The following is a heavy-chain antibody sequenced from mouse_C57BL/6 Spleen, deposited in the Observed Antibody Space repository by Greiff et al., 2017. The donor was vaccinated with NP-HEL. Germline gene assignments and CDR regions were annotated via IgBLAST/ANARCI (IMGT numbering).Heavy chain of an antibody. J-gene: IGHJ4*01. CDR1: GFSFNTYA. D-gene: IGHD2-3*01. CDR3: VRRDGSHAMDY. CDR2: IRSKSNNYAT. Sequence: EVQGVESGGGLVQPKGSLKLSCAASGFSFNTYAMNWVRQAPGKGLEWVARIRSKSNNYATYYADSVKDRFTISRDDSESMLYLQMNNLKTEDTAMYYCVRRDGSHAMDYWGQGTSVTVSS. V-gene: IGHV10-1*01.